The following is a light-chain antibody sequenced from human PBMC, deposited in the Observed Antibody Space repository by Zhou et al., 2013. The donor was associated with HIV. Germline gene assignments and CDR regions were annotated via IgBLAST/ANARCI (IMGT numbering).Light chain of an antibody. J-gene: IGKJ5*01. V-gene: IGKV1-9*01. CDR2: AAS. CDR3: QQSYGSLLT. CDR1: QGISSY. Sequence: DIQLTQSPSFLSASVGDRVTITCRASQGISSYLAWYQQKPGKAPKLLIYAASTLQSGVPSRFSGSGSGAEFTLTISSLQPEDFATYYCQQSYGSLLTFGQGTRLDI.